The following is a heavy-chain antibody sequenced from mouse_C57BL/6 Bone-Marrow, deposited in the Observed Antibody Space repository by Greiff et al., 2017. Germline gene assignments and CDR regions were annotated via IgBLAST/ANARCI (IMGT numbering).Heavy chain of an antibody. Sequence: EVQGVESGGGLVKPGGSLKLSCAASGFTFSSYTMSWVRQTPEKRLEWVATISGGGGNTYYPDSVKGRFTISRDNAKNTLYLQMSSLRSEDTALYYCARRQLRRYYFDYWGQGTTLTVSS. V-gene: IGHV5-9*01. CDR1: GFTFSSYT. CDR3: ARRQLRRYYFDY. CDR2: ISGGGGNT. J-gene: IGHJ2*01. D-gene: IGHD3-2*02.